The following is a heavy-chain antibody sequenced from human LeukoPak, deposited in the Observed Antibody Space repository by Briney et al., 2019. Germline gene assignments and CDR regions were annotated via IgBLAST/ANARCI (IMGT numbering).Heavy chain of an antibody. CDR1: GFTFSSYS. CDR3: AKYAGYCSGNNCYQFEY. Sequence: GGSLRLSCAASGFTFSSYSMNWVRQAPGKGLEWVSAISGSGGSTYYADSVKGRFIISRDNSKNTLYLQMNSLRAEDTAVYYCAKYAGYCSGNNCYQFEYWGQGTLVTVSS. CDR2: ISGSGGST. D-gene: IGHD2-15*01. J-gene: IGHJ4*02. V-gene: IGHV3-23*01.